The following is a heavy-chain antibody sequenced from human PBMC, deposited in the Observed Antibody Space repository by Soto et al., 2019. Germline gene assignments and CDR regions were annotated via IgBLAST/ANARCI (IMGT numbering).Heavy chain of an antibody. CDR1: GFTFSSYW. D-gene: IGHD2-21*01. CDR3: AKGVEGYDYYGMDV. Sequence: HPGGSLRLSCAASGFTFSSYWMSWVRQAPGKGLEWVANIKQDGSEKYYVDSVKGRFTISRDNAKNSLYLQMNSLRAEDTAVYYCAKGVEGYDYYGMDVWGQGTTVTVSS. CDR2: IKQDGSEK. J-gene: IGHJ6*02. V-gene: IGHV3-7*05.